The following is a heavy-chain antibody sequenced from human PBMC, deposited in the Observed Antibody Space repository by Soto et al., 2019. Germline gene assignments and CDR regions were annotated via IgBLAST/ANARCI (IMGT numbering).Heavy chain of an antibody. Sequence: EVHLEESGGGLVQPGGSLRLSCAASGFSLSPYWMHWVRQVPGRGLVWVARLSSDGFGAAYADSVKGRFFISRDIARNTLSLQMNSLRADDTAVYYCARDLGGPDYWGRGTSVTVSS. CDR2: LSSDGFGA. CDR1: GFSLSPYW. CDR3: ARDLGGPDY. V-gene: IGHV3-74*03. D-gene: IGHD3-16*01. J-gene: IGHJ4*02.